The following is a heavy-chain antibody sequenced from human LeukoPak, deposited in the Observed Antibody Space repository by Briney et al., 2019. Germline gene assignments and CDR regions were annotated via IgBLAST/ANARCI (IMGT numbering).Heavy chain of an antibody. CDR2: IYSGGST. V-gene: IGHV3-53*01. CDR3: TRADYGNNWGDS. J-gene: IGHJ4*02. D-gene: IGHD4-23*01. Sequence: GGSLRLSCAASGFTVSSNYMSWVRQAPGKGLEWVSVIYSGGSTYYADSVKGRFTISRDNSKNTLYLQMNSLRAEDTAVYYCTRADYGNNWGDSWGQGTLVTVSS. CDR1: GFTVSSNY.